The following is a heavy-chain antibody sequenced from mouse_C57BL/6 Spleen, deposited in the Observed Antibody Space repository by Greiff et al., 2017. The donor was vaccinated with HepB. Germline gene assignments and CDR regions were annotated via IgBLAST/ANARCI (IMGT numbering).Heavy chain of an antibody. CDR1: GYTFTSYW. Sequence: QVHVKQPGAELVRPGSSVKLSCKASGYTFTSYWMHWVKQRPIQGLEWIGNIDPSDSETHYNQKFKDKATLTVDKSSSTAYMQLSSLTSEDSAVYYCARGNWDVSYYFDYWGQGTTLTVSS. D-gene: IGHD4-1*01. V-gene: IGHV1-52*01. CDR2: IDPSDSET. J-gene: IGHJ2*01. CDR3: ARGNWDVSYYFDY.